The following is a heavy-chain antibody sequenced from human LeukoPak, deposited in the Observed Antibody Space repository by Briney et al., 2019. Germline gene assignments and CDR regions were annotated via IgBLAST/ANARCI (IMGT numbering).Heavy chain of an antibody. Sequence: SETLALTCTVSGGSISGGSYYWRWIRQPAGKGLEWIGRIYASGSTNYNPSLNNRLTISLDTSKNQFSLKLSSVTAADTAVYYCARVDAWRDSSGYYLYYYMDVWGKGTTVTISS. CDR1: GGSISGGSYY. J-gene: IGHJ6*03. CDR3: ARVDAWRDSSGYYLYYYMDV. D-gene: IGHD3-22*01. CDR2: IYASGST. V-gene: IGHV4-61*02.